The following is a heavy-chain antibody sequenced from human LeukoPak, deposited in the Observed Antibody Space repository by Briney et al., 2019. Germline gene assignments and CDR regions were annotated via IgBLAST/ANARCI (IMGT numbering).Heavy chain of an antibody. Sequence: SETLSLTCTASGGSISTNNYYWGWIRQPPGKGLEWIGSIYYSGSTYYNPSLKSRVTISVDTSKNQFSLKLSSVTAADTAVYYCARVVYGDYYFDYWGQGTLVTVSS. J-gene: IGHJ4*02. CDR2: IYYSGST. CDR3: ARVVYGDYYFDY. V-gene: IGHV4-39*07. D-gene: IGHD2-21*02. CDR1: GGSISTNNYY.